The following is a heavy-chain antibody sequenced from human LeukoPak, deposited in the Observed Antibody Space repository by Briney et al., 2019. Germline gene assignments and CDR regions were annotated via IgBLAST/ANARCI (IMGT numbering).Heavy chain of an antibody. CDR1: GGSISSSSYY. J-gene: IGHJ5*02. CDR2: IYYSGTT. D-gene: IGHD3-16*01. V-gene: IGHV4-39*01. CDR3: ARSPFWAPAHNWFDP. Sequence: PSETLSLTCTVSGGSISSSSYYWGWIRQPPRKGLEWIGSIYYSGTTYYNPSLKSRVTISVDTSKNQFSLKLSSVTAADTAVYYCARSPFWAPAHNWFDPWGQGTLVTVSS.